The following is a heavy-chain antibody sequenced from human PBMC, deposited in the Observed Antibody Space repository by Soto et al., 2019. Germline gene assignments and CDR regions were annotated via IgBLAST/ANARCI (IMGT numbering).Heavy chain of an antibody. CDR2: IYYSGNT. CDR1: GGSLGSSSYY. CDR3: VSIAAPGTTQFDF. J-gene: IGHJ4*02. Sequence: TSETLSLTCTVSGGSLGSSSYYWGWIRPSPGKGLEWIGNIYYSGNTFYNPSLMSRVTISVDTSKNQIYLHMSAVTAADTAIFYCVSIAAPGTTQFDFWGQGTLVTVAS. D-gene: IGHD6-13*01. V-gene: IGHV4-39*01.